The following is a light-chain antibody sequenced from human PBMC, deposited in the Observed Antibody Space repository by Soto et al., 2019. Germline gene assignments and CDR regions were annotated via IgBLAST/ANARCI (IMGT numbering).Light chain of an antibody. J-gene: IGKJ4*01. CDR1: QSVYSN. V-gene: IGKV3-15*01. CDR3: HQYSSWPLT. Sequence: EIVMTQSPATLSVSPGERATLSCRASQSVYSNLAWYQQKAGQAPSLLIYGASTRATGIPARFSGSGSGIEFTLTISSLQSEDFAVYYCHQYSSWPLTFGGGTNVEIK. CDR2: GAS.